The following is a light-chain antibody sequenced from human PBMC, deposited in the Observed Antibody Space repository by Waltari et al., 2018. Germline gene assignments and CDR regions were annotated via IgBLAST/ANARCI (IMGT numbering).Light chain of an antibody. Sequence: SYELTQPPSVSVSPGQTATITCSGDNLGDKYACWYQQRPGQSLVLVIFQHTKRPSGIPERFSGSNSGNTATLTISGTQAMDEADYYCQVWDSSTAHVVFGGGTKLTVL. J-gene: IGLJ2*01. V-gene: IGLV3-1*01. CDR2: QHT. CDR3: QVWDSSTAHVV. CDR1: NLGDKY.